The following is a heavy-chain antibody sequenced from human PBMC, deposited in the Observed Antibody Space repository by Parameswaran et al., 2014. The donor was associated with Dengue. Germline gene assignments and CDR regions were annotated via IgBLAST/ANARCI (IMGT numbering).Heavy chain of an antibody. CDR2: ISAYNGNT. J-gene: IGHJ3*02. CDR3: AATGPENAFDI. V-gene: IGHV1-18*01. Sequence: SWVRQAPGQGLEWMGWISAYNGNTNYAQKLQGRVTMTTDTSTNTAYMELRSLRSDDTAVYYCAATGPENAFDIWGQGTMVTVSS. D-gene: IGHD1-14*01.